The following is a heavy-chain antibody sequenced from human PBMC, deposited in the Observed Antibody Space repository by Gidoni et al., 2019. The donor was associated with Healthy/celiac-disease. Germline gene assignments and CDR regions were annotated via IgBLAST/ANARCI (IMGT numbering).Heavy chain of an antibody. CDR2: INAGNGNT. Sequence: QVQLVQPGAEVYKPRASVKVSCKASGYTLTSYAMPWVRQAPGQRLEWMGWINAGNGNTKYSQKFQGRVTITRDTSASTAYMELSRLRSEDTAVYYCARGGGSYPPRSYWGQGTLVTVSS. CDR1: GYTLTSYA. CDR3: ARGGGSYPPRSY. V-gene: IGHV1-3*01. J-gene: IGHJ4*02. D-gene: IGHD1-26*01.